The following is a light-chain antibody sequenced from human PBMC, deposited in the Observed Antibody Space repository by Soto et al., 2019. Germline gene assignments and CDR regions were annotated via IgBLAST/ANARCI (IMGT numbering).Light chain of an antibody. J-gene: IGKJ1*01. V-gene: IGKV3-20*01. CDR1: QSVSSVY. CDR2: GAS. Sequence: EIVLTQSPGTLSLSPGESATLSCRATQSVSSVYLGWYQQKPGQAPRLLIYGASSRATGIPDRFSGSGSGTDFTLTINRLEPGDFAVYYCQQYGSSSSWTFGQGTRVEIK. CDR3: QQYGSSSSWT.